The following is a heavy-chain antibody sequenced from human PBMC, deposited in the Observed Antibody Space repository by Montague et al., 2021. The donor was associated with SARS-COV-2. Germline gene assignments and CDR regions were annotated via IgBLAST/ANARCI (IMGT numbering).Heavy chain of an antibody. CDR3: ATQAPGTPDAFDV. J-gene: IGHJ3*01. CDR1: GGSISSSSYY. Sequence: SETLSLTCAVSGGSISSSSYYWGWIRQPPGKGLEWIGSIHYSGSTYYNPSLKSRVSISVDTSKNQFSLKLSSVTAADTAVYYCATQAPGTPDAFDVWGQGTMVTVSS. D-gene: IGHD6-13*01. V-gene: IGHV4-39*01. CDR2: IHYSGST.